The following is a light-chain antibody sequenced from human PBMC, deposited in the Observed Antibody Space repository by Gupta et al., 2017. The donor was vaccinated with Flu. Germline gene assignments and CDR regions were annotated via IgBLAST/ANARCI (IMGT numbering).Light chain of an antibody. CDR2: QVS. CDR3: MQGAHWPWT. CDR1: QGLVYSSGNTY. V-gene: IGKV2-30*01. J-gene: IGKJ1*01. Sequence: SCSSSQGLVYSSGNTYLHWFQQRPGQSPRRLIYQVSYQDSGVPDRFSGSGSGTDFTLKISMVEAEYVGIYFCMQGAHWPWTFGQETRLEIK.